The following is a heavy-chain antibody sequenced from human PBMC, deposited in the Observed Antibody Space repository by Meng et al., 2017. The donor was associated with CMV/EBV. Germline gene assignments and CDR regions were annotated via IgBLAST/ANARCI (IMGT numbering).Heavy chain of an antibody. CDR1: GGNFNAYA. CDR3: ARGLGIGAFDI. J-gene: IGHJ3*02. D-gene: IGHD7-27*01. CDR2: IIPVVNEP. V-gene: IGHV1-69*10. Sequence: SVKVSCKSSGGNFNAYAINWVRQAPGQGLEWVGGIIPVVNEPDYAQKFRARVTITADKSTRTVYMELTRLRSEDTAVFYCARGLGIGAFDIWAQGTMVTVSS.